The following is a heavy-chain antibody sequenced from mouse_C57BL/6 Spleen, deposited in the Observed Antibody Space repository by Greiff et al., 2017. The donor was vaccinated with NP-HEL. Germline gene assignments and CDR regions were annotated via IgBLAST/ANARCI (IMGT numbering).Heavy chain of an antibody. CDR3: ARQTPYYGSSYFDY. V-gene: IGHV1-55*01. D-gene: IGHD1-1*01. CDR2: IYPGSGST. CDR1: GYTFTSYW. J-gene: IGHJ2*01. Sequence: VQLQQPGAELVKPGASVKMSCKASGYTFTSYWITWVKQRPGQGLEWIGDIYPGSGSTNYNEKFKSKATLTVDTSSSTAYMQLSSLTSEDSAVYYCARQTPYYGSSYFDYWGQGTTLTVSA.